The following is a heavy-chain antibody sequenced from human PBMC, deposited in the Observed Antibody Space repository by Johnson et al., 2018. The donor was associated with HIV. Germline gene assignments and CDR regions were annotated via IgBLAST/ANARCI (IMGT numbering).Heavy chain of an antibody. Sequence: QMQLVESGGGVVQPGRSLRLSCAASGFTFSSYAMHWVRQAPGQGLEWVAVISYDGSNKYYADSVKGRFTVSRDNAKNSVYLQMNSLRAEDTAVYYCARLCSGCADAFDMWGQGTMVTVS. J-gene: IGHJ3*02. D-gene: IGHD3-10*02. CDR2: ISYDGSNK. CDR1: GFTFSSYA. CDR3: ARLCSGCADAFDM. V-gene: IGHV3-30*04.